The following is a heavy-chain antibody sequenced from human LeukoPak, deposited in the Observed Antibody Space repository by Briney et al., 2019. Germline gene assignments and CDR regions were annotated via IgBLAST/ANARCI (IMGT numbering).Heavy chain of an antibody. J-gene: IGHJ6*03. V-gene: IGHV4-59*12. CDR3: ARDRTTVTTFEPHYYYYYMDV. CDR2: IHYSGST. Sequence: PSETLSLTCTVSGGSISSYYWSWIRQPPGKGLERIGYIHYSGSTNYNPSLKSRVTISVDTSKNQFSLKLSSVTAADTAVYYCARDRTTVTTFEPHYYYYYMDVWGKGTTVTVSS. D-gene: IGHD4-17*01. CDR1: GGSISSYY.